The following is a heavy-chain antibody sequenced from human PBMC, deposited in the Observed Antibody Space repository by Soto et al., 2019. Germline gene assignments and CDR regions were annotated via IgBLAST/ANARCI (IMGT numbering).Heavy chain of an antibody. CDR3: ASLGPYVAVAGTDY. CDR1: GFTFSSYA. CDR2: ISYDGSNK. V-gene: IGHV3-30-3*01. D-gene: IGHD6-19*01. Sequence: GGSLRLSCAASGFTFSSYAMHWVRQAPGKGLEWVAVISYDGSNKYYADSVKGRFTISRDNSKNTLYLQMNSLRAEDTAVYYCASLGPYVAVAGTDYWGQGTLVTVSS. J-gene: IGHJ4*02.